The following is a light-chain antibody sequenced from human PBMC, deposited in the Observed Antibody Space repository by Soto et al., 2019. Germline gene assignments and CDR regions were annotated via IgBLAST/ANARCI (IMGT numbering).Light chain of an antibody. V-gene: IGLV2-8*01. J-gene: IGLJ1*01. CDR1: SGDIGGYNY. CDR3: ASYAGSNNYV. Sequence: QSVLTQPPSASGSPGQSVTISCTGTSGDIGGYNYVSWYQQHPGKAPKLIIYDVTKRPSGVPDRFSGSRSANTASLTVSGLQAEDEADYYCASYAGSNNYVFGTGTKVTV. CDR2: DVT.